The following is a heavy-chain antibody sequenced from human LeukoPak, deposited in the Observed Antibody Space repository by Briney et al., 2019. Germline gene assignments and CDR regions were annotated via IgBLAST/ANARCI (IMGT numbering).Heavy chain of an antibody. CDR2: IRSDGTTK. J-gene: IGHJ4*02. V-gene: IGHV3-30*02. Sequence: GGSLRLSCAASGFSFSSYGMYWVRQPPGKGLEWVSFIRSDGTTKYYADSVKGRFAISRDNAKNTLYLQMNSLRGEDTAVYYXXXDVYDGXGXXFXXWGQGTLVTXSS. CDR3: XXDVYDGXGXXFXX. CDR1: GFSFSSYG. D-gene: IGHD3-22*01.